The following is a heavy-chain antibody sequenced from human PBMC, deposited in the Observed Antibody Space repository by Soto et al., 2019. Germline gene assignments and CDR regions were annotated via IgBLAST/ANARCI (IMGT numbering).Heavy chain of an antibody. CDR2: ISGTGNNR. CDR1: GFIFRAYA. V-gene: IGHV3-23*01. CDR3: AKVGDSMYYYYMDV. J-gene: IGHJ6*03. D-gene: IGHD3-10*01. Sequence: GGSLRLSCTASGFIFRAYAMSWVRQAPGKGLEWVSAISGTGNNRYYADSVQGRFTLSRDNSKNTVYLQMNSLRADDPAVYYCAKVGDSMYYYYMDVWGKGTTVTVSS.